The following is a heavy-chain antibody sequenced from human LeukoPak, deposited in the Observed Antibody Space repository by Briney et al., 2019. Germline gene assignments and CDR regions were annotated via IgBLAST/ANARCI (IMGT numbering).Heavy chain of an antibody. J-gene: IGHJ4*02. D-gene: IGHD2-21*02. CDR2: ISPDGSSR. CDR1: GFPFSTYW. Sequence: GGSLPLSCAASGFPFSTYWRHWVRQPPGKGLVWVSRISPDGSSRSYADSVKGRFIISRDNAKNTLSLQMNSLTAEDTAVYYCARDGGLLPDNWGKGTLVTVSS. V-gene: IGHV3-74*01. CDR3: ARDGGLLPDN.